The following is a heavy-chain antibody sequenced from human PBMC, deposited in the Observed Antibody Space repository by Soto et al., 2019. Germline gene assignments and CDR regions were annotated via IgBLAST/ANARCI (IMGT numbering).Heavy chain of an antibody. CDR2: IYYSGST. D-gene: IGHD4-17*01. CDR1: GGSVSIGSYY. CDR3: ARRYGASFDY. J-gene: IGHJ4*02. V-gene: IGHV4-61*01. Sequence: SETLSLTCTVSGGSVSIGSYYWSWIRHPPGKGLEWIGYIYYSGSTNYNPSLKSRVTISVDTSKNQFSLKLSSVTAADTAVYYCARRYGASFDYWGQGTLVTVSS.